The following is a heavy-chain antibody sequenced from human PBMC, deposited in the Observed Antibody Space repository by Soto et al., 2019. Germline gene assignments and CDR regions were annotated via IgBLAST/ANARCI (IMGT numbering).Heavy chain of an antibody. J-gene: IGHJ3*01. D-gene: IGHD2-2*02. V-gene: IGHV4-59*01. Sequence: SETLSLTCSVSGGSITNSYWSWIRQPPGKGLEWIGYIYHSGSTNYNPSLTSRVTIALDTSMTQFSLKLSSVTAADTAVYYCARDRYCSGISCFTDAFDVWGQGTMVTVSS. CDR3: ARDRYCSGISCFTDAFDV. CDR2: IYHSGST. CDR1: GGSITNSY.